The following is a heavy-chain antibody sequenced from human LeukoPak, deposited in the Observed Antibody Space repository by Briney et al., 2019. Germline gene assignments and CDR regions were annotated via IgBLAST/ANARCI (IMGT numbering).Heavy chain of an antibody. CDR3: AGHEYGADHFDF. CDR1: GGSISSSSYY. Sequence: SETLSLTCSVSGGSISSSSYYWGWVRQPPGKGLEWIGNIYYSGSPNYNPSLKSRVTISIDTSKNQFSLKLTSVTAADTAVYYCAGHEYGADHFDFWGQGTLVTVSS. D-gene: IGHD4-17*01. J-gene: IGHJ4*02. V-gene: IGHV4-39*07. CDR2: IYYSGSP.